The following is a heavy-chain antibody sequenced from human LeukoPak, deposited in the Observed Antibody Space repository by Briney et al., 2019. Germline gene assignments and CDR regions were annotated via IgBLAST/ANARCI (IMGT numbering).Heavy chain of an antibody. CDR3: AQGRGSYGSNYYYYGMDV. CDR2: INPSGGST. CDR1: GYTFTSYY. J-gene: IGHJ6*02. V-gene: IGHV1-46*01. D-gene: IGHD5-18*01. Sequence: ASVNVSCTASGYTFTSYYMHWVRQAPGQGLEWMGIINPSGGSTSYAQKFQGRVTMTRDTSTSTVYMELSSLRSEDTAVYYCAQGRGSYGSNYYYYGMDVWGQGTTVTVSS.